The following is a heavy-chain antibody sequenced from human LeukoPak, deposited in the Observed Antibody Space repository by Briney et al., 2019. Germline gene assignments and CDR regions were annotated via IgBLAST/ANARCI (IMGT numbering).Heavy chain of an antibody. CDR1: GYSISSGYY. V-gene: IGHV4-38-2*02. CDR3: ATRSTIFGVVYYFDY. CDR2: IYHSGST. D-gene: IGHD3-3*01. Sequence: SETLSLTCTVSGYSISSGYYWGWIRQPPGKGLEWIGSIYHSGSTYYNPSLKSRVTISVDTSKNQFSLKLSSVTTADTAVYYCATRSTIFGVVYYFDYWGQGTLVTVSS. J-gene: IGHJ4*02.